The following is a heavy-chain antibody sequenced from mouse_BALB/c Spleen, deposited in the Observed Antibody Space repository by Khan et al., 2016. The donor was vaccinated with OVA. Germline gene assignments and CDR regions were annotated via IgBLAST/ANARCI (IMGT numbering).Heavy chain of an antibody. D-gene: IGHD2-14*01. J-gene: IGHJ4*01. V-gene: IGHV9-4*02. CDR1: GYTFTTAG. CDR3: ARGGAAYYRNDGGAMDY. CDR2: INTHSGVP. Sequence: QVQLQQPGPELKKPGETVRISCKASGYTFTTAGMQWVQKMPGKGLKWIGWINTHSGVPKYAEDFKGRFAFSLDTSASTAYLQITNLKNEDTATYFRARGGAAYYRNDGGAMDYWGQGTSVTVSS.